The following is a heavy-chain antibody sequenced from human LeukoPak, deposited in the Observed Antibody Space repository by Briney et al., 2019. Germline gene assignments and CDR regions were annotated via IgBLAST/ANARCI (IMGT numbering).Heavy chain of an antibody. D-gene: IGHD3-16*01. CDR1: GFTFSSYA. CDR2: ISGSGGST. V-gene: IGHV3-23*01. CDR3: AFMITFGEPTH. Sequence: PGGSLRLSXAASGFTFSSYALSWIRQAPGKGLEWVSAISGSGGSTYYADSVKGRFTISRDNSKNTLYLQMNSLRAEDTAVYYCAFMITFGEPTHWGQGTLVTVSS. J-gene: IGHJ4*02.